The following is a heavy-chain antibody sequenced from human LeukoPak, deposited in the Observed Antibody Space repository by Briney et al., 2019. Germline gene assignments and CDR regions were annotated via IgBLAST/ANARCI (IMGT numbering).Heavy chain of an antibody. J-gene: IGHJ6*03. Sequence: ASVKVSCKASGYTFTSYGISWVRQAPGQGLERMGWISAYNGNTNYAQKLQGRVTMTTDTSTSTAYMELRSLRSDDTAVYYCARAYYDFWSGYFHYYYYYYMDVWGKGTTVTVSS. CDR3: ARAYYDFWSGYFHYYYYYYMDV. CDR2: ISAYNGNT. D-gene: IGHD3-3*01. CDR1: GYTFTSYG. V-gene: IGHV1-18*01.